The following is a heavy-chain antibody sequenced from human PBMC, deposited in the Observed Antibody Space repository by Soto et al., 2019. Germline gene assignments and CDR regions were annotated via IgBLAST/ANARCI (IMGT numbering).Heavy chain of an antibody. CDR2: ISYDGSDK. V-gene: IGHV3-30*18. D-gene: IGHD5-18*01. J-gene: IGHJ4*02. CDR1: GFNFRNYG. CDR3: AKVGSYGYGSNSDVEY. Sequence: QVQLVESGGGVVQPGSSLTLFCAASGFNFRNYGMHWVRQAPGKGLEWVALISYDGSDKYYGDSVKGRFTISRDSSKNTLYLHVSNLRAEDTAVYYCAKVGSYGYGSNSDVEYWGQGTLVTVSS.